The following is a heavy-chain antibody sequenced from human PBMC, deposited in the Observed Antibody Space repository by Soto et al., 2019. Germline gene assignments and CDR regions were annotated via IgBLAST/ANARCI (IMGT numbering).Heavy chain of an antibody. J-gene: IGHJ4*02. CDR3: GRAKYTITPPRGAPFDY. CDR1: GGSVSSTSYY. CDR2: VYYTGST. Sequence: PSETLSLTCTVSGGSVSSTSYYWSWIRQPPEKGLEWIGYVYYTGSTNYNPSLKSRVTMSVDTSKNQFSLKVSSVTAADTAVYYWGRAKYTITPPRGAPFDYGAQGALVTAS. D-gene: IGHD5-12*01. V-gene: IGHV4-61*01.